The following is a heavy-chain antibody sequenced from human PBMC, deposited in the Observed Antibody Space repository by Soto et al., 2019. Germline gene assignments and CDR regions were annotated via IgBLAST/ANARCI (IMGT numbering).Heavy chain of an antibody. D-gene: IGHD6-19*01. CDR3: ATSSPVAGTVDY. CDR2: ISAYNGNT. Sequence: GASVKVSCKASGYTFTSYGISWVRQAPGQGLEWMGWISAYNGNTNYAQKLQGRVAMTTDTSTSTAYMELRSLRSDDTAVYYWATSSPVAGTVDYWGQGTLVTVSS. CDR1: GYTFTSYG. J-gene: IGHJ4*02. V-gene: IGHV1-18*01.